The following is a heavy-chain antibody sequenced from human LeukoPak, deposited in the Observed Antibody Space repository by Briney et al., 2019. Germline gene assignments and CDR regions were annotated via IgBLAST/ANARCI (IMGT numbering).Heavy chain of an antibody. J-gene: IGHJ4*02. CDR2: IRYDGTSK. CDR3: AKDHESDGYPCLDH. Sequence: GGSLRLSCAATGFTFSTYGMHWVRQAPGKGLEWVSFIRYDGTSKYHADSVKGRFTISRDNSRNTLSLQMDSLRAEDTAVYYCAKDHESDGYPCLDHWGLGTLVTVSS. V-gene: IGHV3-30*02. D-gene: IGHD2-21*01. CDR1: GFTFSTYG.